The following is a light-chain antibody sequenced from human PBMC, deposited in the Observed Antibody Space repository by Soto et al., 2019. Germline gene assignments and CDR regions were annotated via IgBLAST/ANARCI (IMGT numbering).Light chain of an antibody. Sequence: QPVLTQSSSASASLGSSVKLTCTLSSGHSSYIIAWYQQQPGKAPRYLMKLEGSGSYNKGSGVPDRFSGSSSGADRYLTISNLQFEDEADYYCETWDINTHVVFGGGTKLTVL. CDR2: LEGSGSY. CDR1: SGHSSYI. V-gene: IGLV4-60*02. J-gene: IGLJ2*01. CDR3: ETWDINTHVV.